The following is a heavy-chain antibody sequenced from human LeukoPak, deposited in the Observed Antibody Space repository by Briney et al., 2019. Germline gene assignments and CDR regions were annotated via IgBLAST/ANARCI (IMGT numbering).Heavy chain of an antibody. CDR3: AKDPAMVRGGIPLDY. CDR2: ISGSGGST. CDR1: GFTFSSYA. Sequence: PGGSLRLSCAASGFTFSSYAMSWVRQAPGKGLEWVSAISGSGGSTYYADSAKGRFTISRDNSKNTLYLQMNSLRAEDTAVYYCAKDPAMVRGGIPLDYWGQGTLVTVSS. D-gene: IGHD3-10*01. V-gene: IGHV3-23*01. J-gene: IGHJ4*02.